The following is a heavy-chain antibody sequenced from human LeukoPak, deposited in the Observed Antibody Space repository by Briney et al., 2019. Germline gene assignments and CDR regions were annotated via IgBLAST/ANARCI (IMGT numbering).Heavy chain of an antibody. J-gene: IGHJ5*02. CDR1: GFTFRSFD. CDR3: AKTRSRNMLTFGGVENWFDP. CDR2: VSYDGSKK. Sequence: GGSLRLSCAASGFTFRSFDMTWVRQAPGKGLEWVAVVSYDGSKKYYADSVKGRFTISRDNSKNTLYLQMNSLRADDTAVYYCAKTRSRNMLTFGGVENWFDPWGQGTLVTVSS. D-gene: IGHD3-16*01. V-gene: IGHV3-30*18.